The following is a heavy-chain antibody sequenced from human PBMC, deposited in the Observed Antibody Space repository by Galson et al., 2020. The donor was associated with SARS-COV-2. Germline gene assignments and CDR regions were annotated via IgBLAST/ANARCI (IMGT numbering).Heavy chain of an antibody. V-gene: IGHV3-15*01. J-gene: IGHJ4*02. Sequence: GGSLRLSCAASGLTFSNAWMSWVRQAPGKGLEWVGRIKSKTAGGTTDYAAPVKGRFTISRDDSKNTLYLQMNSLKTEDTAVYYCTTPITMVRGSSAGYWGQGTLVTVSS. D-gene: IGHD3-10*01. CDR1: GLTFSNAW. CDR3: TTPITMVRGSSAGY. CDR2: IKSKTAGGTT.